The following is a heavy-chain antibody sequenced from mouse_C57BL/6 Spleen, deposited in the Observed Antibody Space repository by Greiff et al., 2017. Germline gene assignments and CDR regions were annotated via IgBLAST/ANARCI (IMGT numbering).Heavy chain of an antibody. J-gene: IGHJ2*01. CDR2: IDPSDSDT. CDR3: ARSRDSSGPYFDY. D-gene: IGHD3-2*02. CDR1: GYTFTSYW. V-gene: IGHV1-52*01. Sequence: QVQLQQPGAELVRPGSSVKLSCKASGYTFTSYWMHWVKQRPIQGLEWIGNIDPSDSDTHYNQKFKDKATVTVDKSSSTAYMQLSSLTSEDSAVDYCARSRDSSGPYFDYWGQGTTLTVSS.